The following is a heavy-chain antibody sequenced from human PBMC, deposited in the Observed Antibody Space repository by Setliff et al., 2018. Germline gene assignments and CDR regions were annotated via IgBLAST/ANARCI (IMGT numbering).Heavy chain of an antibody. V-gene: IGHV4-61*09. D-gene: IGHD2-15*01. CDR1: DDSISSRHYY. Sequence: SETLSLTCTVSDDSISSRHYYWSWIRQPAGKGLEWLGQIYTSWSTNYNPSLKGRATLSIDASKKQFSLKLTSVTAADTAVYYCARENGYCSGGACYFMFDYWGQGTLVTVSS. CDR3: ARENGYCSGGACYFMFDY. J-gene: IGHJ4*02. CDR2: IYTSWST.